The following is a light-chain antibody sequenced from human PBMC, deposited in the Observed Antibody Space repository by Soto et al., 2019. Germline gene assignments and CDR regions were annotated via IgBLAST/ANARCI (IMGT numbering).Light chain of an antibody. J-gene: IGKJ5*01. Sequence: DIQMTQSPSTLSASVGDRVTITCRASQRISSRLAWYQQKPGKAPKLLIYAASSLQSGVPSRFSGSGTGTDFTLTISSLEPEDFAVYYCQQRSNWPTFGQGTRLEI. CDR3: QQRSNWPT. V-gene: IGKV1-5*01. CDR2: AAS. CDR1: QRISSR.